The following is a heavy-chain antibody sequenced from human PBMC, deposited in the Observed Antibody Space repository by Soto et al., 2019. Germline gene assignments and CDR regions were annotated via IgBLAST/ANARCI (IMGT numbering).Heavy chain of an antibody. CDR3: ARVGNWNYYSSAYYFDY. Sequence: KPSETLSLTCIVSGGSTSSYYWIWIRQPPGKGLEWIGYISYSGSTNYNPSLKRRVTISIDTSKNQFSLKVSSVTAADTGVYYCARVGNWNYYSSAYYFDYWGQGTLVTVSS. CDR2: ISYSGST. D-gene: IGHD1-7*01. J-gene: IGHJ4*02. CDR1: GGSTSSYY. V-gene: IGHV4-59*01.